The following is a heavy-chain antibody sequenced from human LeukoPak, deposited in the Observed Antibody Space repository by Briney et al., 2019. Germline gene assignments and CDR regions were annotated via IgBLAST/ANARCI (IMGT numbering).Heavy chain of an antibody. CDR2: IIPILGIA. CDR3: ARYYDSTKGEIWFDP. V-gene: IGHV1-69*04. D-gene: IGHD3-22*01. CDR1: GGTFSSYA. J-gene: IGHJ5*02. Sequence: SVKVSCKASGGTFSSYAISWVRQAPGQGLEWMGRIIPILGIANYAQKFQGRVTITADKSTSTAYMELSSLRSEDTAVYYCARYYDSTKGEIWFDPWGQGTLVTVSS.